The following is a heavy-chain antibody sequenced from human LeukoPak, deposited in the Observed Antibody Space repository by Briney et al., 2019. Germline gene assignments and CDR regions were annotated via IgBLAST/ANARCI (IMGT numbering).Heavy chain of an antibody. CDR1: GFTFSSYS. J-gene: IGHJ4*02. D-gene: IGHD2/OR15-2a*01. Sequence: AGGSLRLSCAASGFTFSSYSMNWVRPAPGKGLEWVSSISSSSSYIYYADSVKGRFTISRDNAKNSLYLQMNSLRAEDTAVYYCARLSHGLDYWGQGTLVTVSS. V-gene: IGHV3-21*01. CDR2: ISSSSSYI. CDR3: ARLSHGLDY.